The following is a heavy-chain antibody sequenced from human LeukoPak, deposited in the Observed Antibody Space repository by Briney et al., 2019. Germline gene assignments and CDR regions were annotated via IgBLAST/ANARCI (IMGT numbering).Heavy chain of an antibody. CDR2: FDHEDRET. CDR3: ATVVPAAKGGHFDY. V-gene: IGHV1-24*01. CDR1: GYTLTELS. Sequence: ASVKVSCKVSGYTLTELSMHWVRQAPGKGLEWMGGFDHEDRETMYAQKSQGRVTMTEDTSTDTAYMELSSLRSEDTAVYYCATVVPAAKGGHFDYWGQGTLVTVSS. J-gene: IGHJ4*02. D-gene: IGHD2-2*01.